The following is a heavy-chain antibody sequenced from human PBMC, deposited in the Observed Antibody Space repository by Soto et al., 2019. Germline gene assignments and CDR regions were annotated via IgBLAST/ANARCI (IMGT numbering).Heavy chain of an antibody. D-gene: IGHD3-3*01. J-gene: IGHJ6*02. CDR3: ARDMSLYDFWSGYDYYYYGMDV. V-gene: IGHV3-33*01. Sequence: PGGSLRLSCAASGFTFSSYGMHWVLQATGKGLGWVAVIWYDGSNKYYADSVKGRFTISRDKSKYTLYLQMNSLRAEDTAVYYCARDMSLYDFWSGYDYYYYGMDVWGQGTTVTVSS. CDR2: IWYDGSNK. CDR1: GFTFSSYG.